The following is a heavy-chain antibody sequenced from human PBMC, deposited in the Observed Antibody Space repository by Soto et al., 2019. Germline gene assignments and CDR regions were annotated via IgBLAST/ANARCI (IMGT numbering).Heavy chain of an antibody. CDR1: GFTFSDYY. D-gene: IGHD2-8*01. CDR3: ARDCSNGLCPFDY. CDR2: ISSSGTTI. V-gene: IGHV3-11*01. J-gene: IGHJ4*02. Sequence: PEGSLWLSCAASGFTFSDYYMNWIRQAPGKGLEWVSYISSSGTTIYYADSVRGRFTISRDNAKNSLYLQMNSLKAEDTAVYYCARDCSNGLCPFDYWGQATLVTVSS.